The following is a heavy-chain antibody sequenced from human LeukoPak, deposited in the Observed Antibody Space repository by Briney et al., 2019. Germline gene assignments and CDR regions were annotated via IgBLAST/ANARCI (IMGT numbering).Heavy chain of an antibody. V-gene: IGHV3-23*01. CDR1: GFTFSSYA. CDR2: ISGSGGST. Sequence: GGSLRLSCAASGFTFSSYAMSWVRQAPGKGLEWVSAISGSGGSTYYADSVEGRFTISRDNSKNTLYLQMNSLRAEDTAVYYCAKDPKDYYYMDVWGKGTTVTVSS. J-gene: IGHJ6*03. CDR3: AKDPKDYYYMDV.